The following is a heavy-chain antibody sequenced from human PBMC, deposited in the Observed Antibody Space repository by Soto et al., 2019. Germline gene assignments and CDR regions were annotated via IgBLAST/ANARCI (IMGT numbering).Heavy chain of an antibody. D-gene: IGHD3-16*01. J-gene: IGHJ3*02. CDR1: GFTFSSYA. CDR3: AKEGTWGGGAFDI. Sequence: EVQLLESGGGLVQPGGSLRLSCAASGFTFSSYAMSWVRQAPGKGLEWVSAISGSGGSTYYADSVKGRFTTSRDNSKNPLYLKRKRRRAEETGVFYCAKEGTWGGGAFDIWGQGTMVTVSS. V-gene: IGHV3-23*01. CDR2: ISGSGGST.